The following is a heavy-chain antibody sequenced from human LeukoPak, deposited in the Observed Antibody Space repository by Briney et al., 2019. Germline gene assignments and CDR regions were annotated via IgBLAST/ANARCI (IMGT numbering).Heavy chain of an antibody. CDR2: ISSSGSTI. CDR1: GFTFSSYE. J-gene: IGHJ4*02. CDR3: AKDMGLRGVIIGYIDY. D-gene: IGHD3-10*01. V-gene: IGHV3-48*03. Sequence: GGSLRLSCAASGFTFSSYEMNWVRQAPGKGLEWVSYISSSGSTIYYADSVKGRFTISRDNAKNSLYLQMNSLRAEDTALYYCAKDMGLRGVIIGYIDYWGQGTLVTVSS.